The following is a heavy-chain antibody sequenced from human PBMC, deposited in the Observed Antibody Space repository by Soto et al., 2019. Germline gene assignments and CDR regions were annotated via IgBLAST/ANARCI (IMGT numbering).Heavy chain of an antibody. CDR1: GGSISSSSYY. V-gene: IGHV4-39*01. Sequence: SETLSLTCTVSGGSISSSSYYWGWIRQPPGKGLEWIGSIYYSGSTYYNPSLKSRVTISVDTSKNQFSLKLSSVTAADTAVYYCARPKGLWSGYYFDYWGQGTLVTVSS. CDR2: IYYSGST. CDR3: ARPKGLWSGYYFDY. D-gene: IGHD3-3*01. J-gene: IGHJ4*02.